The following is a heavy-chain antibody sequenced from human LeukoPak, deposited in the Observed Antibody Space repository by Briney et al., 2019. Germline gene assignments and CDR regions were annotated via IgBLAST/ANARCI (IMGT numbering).Heavy chain of an antibody. CDR3: AKDRHRRVGATTGAFDI. CDR2: ISGSGGST. J-gene: IGHJ3*02. V-gene: IGHV3-23*01. Sequence: GGSLRLSCAAPGFTFSSYAMSWVRQAPGKGLEWVSAISGSGGSTYYADSVKGRFTISRDNSKNTLYLQMNSLRAEDTAVYYCAKDRHRRVGATTGAFDIWGQGTMVTVSS. D-gene: IGHD1-26*01. CDR1: GFTFSSYA.